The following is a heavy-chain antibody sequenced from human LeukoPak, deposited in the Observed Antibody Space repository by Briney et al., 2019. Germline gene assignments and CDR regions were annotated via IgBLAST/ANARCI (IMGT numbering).Heavy chain of an antibody. CDR3: ARARIQLSDAFDI. CDR1: GYTFTSYD. V-gene: IGHV1-2*02. J-gene: IGHJ3*02. D-gene: IGHD5-18*01. CDR2: MNPNSGGT. Sequence: ASVKVSCKASGYTFTSYDINWVRQATGQGLEWMGWMNPNSGGTNYAQKFQGRVTMTRDTSISTAYMELSRLRSDDTAVYYCARARIQLSDAFDIWGQGTMVTVSS.